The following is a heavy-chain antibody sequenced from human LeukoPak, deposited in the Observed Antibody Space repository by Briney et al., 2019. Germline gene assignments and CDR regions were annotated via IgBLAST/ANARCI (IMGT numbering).Heavy chain of an antibody. Sequence: SETLSLTCTVSGGSISSGDYYWSWIRQPPGKGLEWIAYMYYSGSTYYNPSLKSRVTMSADTSKNQLSLKPSSVTAADTAVYYCARPYYYDSRIDPWGQGILVTVSS. V-gene: IGHV4-30-4*01. J-gene: IGHJ5*02. CDR2: MYYSGST. CDR1: GGSISSGDYY. CDR3: ARPYYYDSRIDP. D-gene: IGHD3-22*01.